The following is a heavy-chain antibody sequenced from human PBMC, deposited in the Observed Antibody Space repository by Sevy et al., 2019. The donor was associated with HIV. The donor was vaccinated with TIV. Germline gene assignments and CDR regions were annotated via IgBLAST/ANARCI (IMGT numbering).Heavy chain of an antibody. CDR2: IYSGGST. V-gene: IGHV3-53*01. CDR1: GFTVSSNY. D-gene: IGHD5-18*01. Sequence: GGSLRLSCAASGFTVSSNYMSWVRQAPGKGLEWVSVIYSGGSTYYADSMKGRFTNARDNSKNTLYLQMNSLRAEDTAVYYCARIGVDTAMVTFHYYYMDVWGKGTTVTVSS. J-gene: IGHJ6*03. CDR3: ARIGVDTAMVTFHYYYMDV.